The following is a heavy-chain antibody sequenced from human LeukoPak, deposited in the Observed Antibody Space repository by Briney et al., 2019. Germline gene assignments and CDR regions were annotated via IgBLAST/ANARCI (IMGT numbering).Heavy chain of an antibody. CDR1: GFTFSSYG. Sequence: PGGSLRLSCAASGFTFSSYGMHWVRQAPGKGLEWVAVISYDGSNKYYADSVKGRFTISRDNSKNTLYLQMNSLRAEDTAVYYCAKDAARPYYYGSGSYYNHFDYWGQGTLVTVSS. D-gene: IGHD3-10*01. J-gene: IGHJ4*02. CDR2: ISYDGSNK. V-gene: IGHV3-30*18. CDR3: AKDAARPYYYGSGSYYNHFDY.